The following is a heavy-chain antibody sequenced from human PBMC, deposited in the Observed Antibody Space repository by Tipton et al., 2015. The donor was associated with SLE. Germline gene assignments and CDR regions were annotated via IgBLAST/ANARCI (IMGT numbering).Heavy chain of an antibody. J-gene: IGHJ3*02. CDR3: ARPYDFWRGYSSHAFDI. V-gene: IGHV5-10-1*01. CDR1: GYSFTSYW. Sequence: QLVQSGAEVKKPGESLRISCKGSGYSFTSYWISWVRQMPGKGLEWMGRIDPSDSYTNYSPSFQGHVTISADKSISTAYLQWSSLKASDTAMYYCARPYDFWRGYSSHAFDIWGQGTMVTVSS. CDR2: IDPSDSYT. D-gene: IGHD3-3*01.